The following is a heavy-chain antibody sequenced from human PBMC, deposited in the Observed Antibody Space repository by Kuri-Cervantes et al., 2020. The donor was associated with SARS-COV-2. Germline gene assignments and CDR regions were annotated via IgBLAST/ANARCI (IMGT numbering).Heavy chain of an antibody. CDR3: ARDWRTVAGKN. CDR1: GYSFTNFA. D-gene: IGHD6-19*01. CDR2: ISAYNGNI. J-gene: IGHJ4*02. V-gene: IGHV1-18*01. Sequence: ASVKVSCKTSGYSFTNFALTWVRQAPGQGLEWMGWISAYNGNIHYAQKFQGRLTMTTDTSTGTAYMELRSLRFDDTAVYYYARDWRTVAGKNWGQGTLVTVSS.